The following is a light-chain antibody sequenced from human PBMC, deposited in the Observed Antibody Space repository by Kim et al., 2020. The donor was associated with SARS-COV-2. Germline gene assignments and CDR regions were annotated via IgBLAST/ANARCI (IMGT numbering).Light chain of an antibody. CDR2: KAS. V-gene: IGKV1-5*03. CDR1: QSISNW. J-gene: IGKJ2*01. CDR3: QHYNSYS. Sequence: TRYASVGDRVTITCRASQSISNWLAWYQQKPGKAPNLLIYKASNLESGVPSRFSGSGSGTQFTLTISSLHPDDVATYYCQHYNSYSFGQGTKLEI.